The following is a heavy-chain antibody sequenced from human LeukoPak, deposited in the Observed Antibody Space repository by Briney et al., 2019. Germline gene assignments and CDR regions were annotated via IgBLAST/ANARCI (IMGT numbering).Heavy chain of an antibody. CDR2: MNPNSGNT. CDR1: GYTFPNCY. CDR3: ARASYDSSGYNFDY. Sequence: PLASVKVSCKTSGYTFPNCYIIWVRRAPGQGLEWMGWMNPNSGNTDSVQQLQGRVTMTRDTSISTAYMELSRLRSDDTAVYYCARASYDSSGYNFDYWGQGTLVTVSS. D-gene: IGHD3-22*01. V-gene: IGHV1-2*02. J-gene: IGHJ4*02.